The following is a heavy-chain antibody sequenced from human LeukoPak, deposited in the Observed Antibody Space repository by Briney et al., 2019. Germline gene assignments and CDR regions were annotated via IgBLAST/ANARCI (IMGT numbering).Heavy chain of an antibody. Sequence: SETLSLTCAVYGGSFSGYYWSWIREPPGKGLEWIGEINHSGSTNYNPSLKSRVTISVDTSKNQFSLKLSSVTAADTAVYYCAREWGYCSGGSCYSWLDPWGQGTLVTVSS. CDR2: INHSGST. J-gene: IGHJ5*02. V-gene: IGHV4-34*01. CDR1: GGSFSGYY. CDR3: AREWGYCSGGSCYSWLDP. D-gene: IGHD2-15*01.